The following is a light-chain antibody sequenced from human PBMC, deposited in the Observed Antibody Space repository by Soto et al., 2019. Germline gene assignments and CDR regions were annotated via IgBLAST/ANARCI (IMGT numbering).Light chain of an antibody. J-gene: IGKJ1*01. CDR3: QQYSGDSRT. CDR2: GTS. V-gene: IGKV3-15*01. CDR1: QSISDN. Sequence: LVMTQSPATMSVSPGGRATLSCRASQSISDNLAWYQQKPGQAPRLLIHGTSTRAPGFPARFSGSGSGTEFTLTISSLQPDDFATYYCQQYSGDSRTFGQGTKVDIK.